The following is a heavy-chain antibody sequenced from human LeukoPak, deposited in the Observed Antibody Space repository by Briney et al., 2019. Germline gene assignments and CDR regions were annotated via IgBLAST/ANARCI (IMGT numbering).Heavy chain of an antibody. J-gene: IGHJ4*02. CDR3: ARGRYCSGGSCQRLDY. CDR2: IKQDGSEK. Sequence: PGGSLRLSCAVSGFTFSSYWMTWVRQAPGKGLEWVANIKQDGSEKYYVDSMEGRFTISRDNAENSLYLQMNSLRAEDTAVYYCARGRYCSGGSCQRLDYWGQGTLVTVSS. D-gene: IGHD2-15*01. CDR1: GFTFSSYW. V-gene: IGHV3-7*01.